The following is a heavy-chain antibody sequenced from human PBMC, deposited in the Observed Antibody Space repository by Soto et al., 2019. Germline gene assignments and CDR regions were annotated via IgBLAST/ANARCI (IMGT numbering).Heavy chain of an antibody. D-gene: IGHD3-10*01. CDR2: IGGSGATT. J-gene: IGHJ4*02. Sequence: EVQLLESGGDLVQPGGSLRLSCAASGFPFSTYGMSWVRQAPGKGLEWVSTIGGSGATTYYADSVKGRFTVSRDNSKNTLLLQMDGLVAEDTAIYYCARVFSGYWGQGTLVTVSS. V-gene: IGHV3-23*01. CDR1: GFPFSTYG. CDR3: ARVFSGY.